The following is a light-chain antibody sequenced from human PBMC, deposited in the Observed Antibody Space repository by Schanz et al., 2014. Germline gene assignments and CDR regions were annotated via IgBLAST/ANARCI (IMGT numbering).Light chain of an antibody. J-gene: IGLJ3*02. CDR3: ATWDDSLYVV. V-gene: IGLV2-14*01. CDR1: SSDVGGYNY. Sequence: QSVLTQPASVSGSPGQSITISCTGTSSDVGGYNYVSWYQQHPGKAPKLIISDVSKRPSGVSNRFSGSKSGNTASLTISGLQADDEADYFCATWDDSLYVVFGGGTKLTVL. CDR2: DVS.